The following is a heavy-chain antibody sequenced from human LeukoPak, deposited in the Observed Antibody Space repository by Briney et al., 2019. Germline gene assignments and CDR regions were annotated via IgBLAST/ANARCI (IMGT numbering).Heavy chain of an antibody. CDR1: AFTFASHA. V-gene: IGHV3-23*01. CDR2: ISAGGENT. CDR3: AKSEGSSSARGFDY. D-gene: IGHD6-19*01. Sequence: PSGASLRPSCAASAFTFASHAMSWVRQAPGKGLEWVSAISAGGENTDYADSVKGRFTIYRDNSKNTLYLQVNSLRAEDTAAYYCAKSEGSSSARGFDYWGQGTLVTVSS. J-gene: IGHJ4*02.